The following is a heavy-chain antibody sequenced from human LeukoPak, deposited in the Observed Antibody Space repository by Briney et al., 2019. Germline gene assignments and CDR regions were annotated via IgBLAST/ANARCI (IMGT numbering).Heavy chain of an antibody. CDR3: AKGNGYYYDSSGYLVY. Sequence: PGGSLRLSCAASGFTFSRYAMSWVRQAPGKGLEWVSAISGSGGSTYYADSVKGRFTISRDNSTNTLYLQMNSLRAEDTAVYYCAKGNGYYYDSSGYLVYWGQGTLVTVSS. J-gene: IGHJ4*02. D-gene: IGHD3-22*01. CDR2: ISGSGGST. V-gene: IGHV3-23*01. CDR1: GFTFSRYA.